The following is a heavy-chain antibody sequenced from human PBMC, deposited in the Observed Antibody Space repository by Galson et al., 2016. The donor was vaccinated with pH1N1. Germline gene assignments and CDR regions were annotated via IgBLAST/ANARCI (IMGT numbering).Heavy chain of an antibody. V-gene: IGHV3-53*01. D-gene: IGHD7-27*01. Sequence: SLRLSCAASGVTVSNNYMSWVRQAPGKGLEWVSCIYSGGDTHYADSVKGRFTVSRDSSKNTVYLQMNSLRAEDTAVYYCARDTGAWGQGTLVTVSS. CDR2: IYSGGDT. CDR1: GVTVSNNY. CDR3: ARDTGA. J-gene: IGHJ5*02.